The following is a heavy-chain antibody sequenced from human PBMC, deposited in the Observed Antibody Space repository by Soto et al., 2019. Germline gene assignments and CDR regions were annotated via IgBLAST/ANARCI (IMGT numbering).Heavy chain of an antibody. CDR2: LIPVFDTP. V-gene: IGHV1-69*01. CDR3: ASTPVTGRYSYYGMDA. D-gene: IGHD4-4*01. J-gene: IGHJ6*02. Sequence: QVPPVQSGSEVKKPGSSVRVSCKTGSFYAVSWVRPAPGQGLEWMGGLIPVFDTPSYAQKFQGRVTITADESKRTAYMELSSLRSADTALYYCASTPVTGRYSYYGMDAWAQGLAVTVSS. CDR1: SFYA.